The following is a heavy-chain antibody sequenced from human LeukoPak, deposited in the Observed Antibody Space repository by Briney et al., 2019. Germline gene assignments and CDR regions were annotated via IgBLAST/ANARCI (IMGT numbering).Heavy chain of an antibody. CDR1: GGSISSYY. D-gene: IGHD6-13*01. V-gene: IGHV4-4*07. J-gene: IGHJ6*03. CDR3: AREGGSSWPPGSGYYYYMDV. CDR2: IYTSGST. Sequence: SETLSLTCTLYGGSISSYYWTWIRQPAGKGLECIGRIYTSGSTNYNPSLKSRVAMSVDTSKNQFSLKLNSVTAADTAVYYCAREGGSSWPPGSGYYYYMDVWGKGTTVTVSS.